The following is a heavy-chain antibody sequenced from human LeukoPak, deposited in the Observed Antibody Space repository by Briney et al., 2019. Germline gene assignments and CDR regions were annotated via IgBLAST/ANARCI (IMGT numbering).Heavy chain of an antibody. CDR1: GFTFSSYS. CDR3: TRDNRIAYCGGDCYSGSDY. Sequence: GGSLRLSCAASGFTFSSYSMNWVRQAPGKGLEWVSSISSSSSYIYYADSVKGRFAISRDNAKNSLYLQMNSLKTEDTAVYYCTRDNRIAYCGGDCYSGSDYWGQGTLVTVSS. CDR2: ISSSSSYI. D-gene: IGHD2-21*02. J-gene: IGHJ4*02. V-gene: IGHV3-21*03.